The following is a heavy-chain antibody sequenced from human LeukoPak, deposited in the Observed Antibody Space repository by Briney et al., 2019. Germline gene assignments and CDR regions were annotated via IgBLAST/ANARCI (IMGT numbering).Heavy chain of an antibody. CDR3: PRVTESVGINYSDS. V-gene: IGHV4-34*01. Sequence: SETLSLTFAAYGGSFIGNYWSWVRQPPGKGLEWIGEINYRGSTNYNPSLKSRVTILVDTSKNQFSLKVNSVNAADTAVYYCPRVTESVGINYSDSWGQGTLVTVYS. J-gene: IGHJ4*02. D-gene: IGHD1-26*01. CDR2: INYRGST. CDR1: GGSFIGNY.